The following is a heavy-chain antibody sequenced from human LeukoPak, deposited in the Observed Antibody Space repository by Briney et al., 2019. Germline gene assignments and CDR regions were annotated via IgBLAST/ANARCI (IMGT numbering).Heavy chain of an antibody. J-gene: IGHJ4*02. CDR3: ARASYYDYVWGSYSH. D-gene: IGHD3-16*01. CDR2: INPNSGGT. CDR1: GYTFTSYY. Sequence: ASVKVSCKASGYTFTSYYMHWVRQAPGQGLEWMGWINPNSGGTNYAQKFQGWVTMTRDTSISTAYMELSRLRSDDTAVYYCARASYYDYVWGSYSHWGQGTLVTVSS. V-gene: IGHV1-2*04.